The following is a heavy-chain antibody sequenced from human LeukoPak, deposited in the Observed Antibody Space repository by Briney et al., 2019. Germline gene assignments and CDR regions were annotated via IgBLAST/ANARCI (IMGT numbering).Heavy chain of an antibody. CDR3: ARGALAYAFDI. Sequence: ASVNVSCKASGYTFTSYDINWVRQATGQGLEWMGWMNPNSGNTGYAQKFQGRVTVTRNTSISTAYMELSSLRSEDTAVYYCARGALAYAFDIWGQGTMVTVSS. J-gene: IGHJ3*02. CDR2: MNPNSGNT. V-gene: IGHV1-8*01. CDR1: GYTFTSYD.